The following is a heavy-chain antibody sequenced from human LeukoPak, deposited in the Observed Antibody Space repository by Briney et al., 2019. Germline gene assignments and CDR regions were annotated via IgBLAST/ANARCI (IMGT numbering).Heavy chain of an antibody. V-gene: IGHV3-7*01. CDR2: IKQDGSQK. J-gene: IGHJ4*02. D-gene: IGHD3-10*01. CDR1: GFTSSRYW. CDR3: ARDSGTFSLDY. Sequence: GGSLRLSCVASGFTSSRYWMTWFRQAPGKGLEWVANIKQDGSQKNYVDSVKGRFTTSRDNAKKSLYLQMNSLRAEDTAVYYCARDSGTFSLDYWGQGTLVTVSS.